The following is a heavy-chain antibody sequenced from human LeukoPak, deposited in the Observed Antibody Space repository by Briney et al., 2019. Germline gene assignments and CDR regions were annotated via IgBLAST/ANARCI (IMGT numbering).Heavy chain of an antibody. CDR3: ARIQVRWMLFYFDY. Sequence: PSETLSLTCAVYGGSFSGYYWSWIRQPPGKGLEWIGEINHSGSTNYNPSLKSRVTISVDTSKNQFSLKLSSVTAADTAVYYCARIQVRWMLFYFDYWGQGILVTVSS. CDR1: GGSFSGYY. D-gene: IGHD4-23*01. J-gene: IGHJ4*02. V-gene: IGHV4-34*01. CDR2: INHSGST.